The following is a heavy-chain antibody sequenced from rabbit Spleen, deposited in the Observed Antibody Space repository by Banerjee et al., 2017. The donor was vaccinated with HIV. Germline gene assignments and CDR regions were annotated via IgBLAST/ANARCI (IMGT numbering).Heavy chain of an antibody. Sequence: QEQLVESGGGLVQPEGSLTLTCTASGFSFSSSYWICWVRQALGKGLEWIGCIATITGKTFYATWAKGRFTISRASSTTVFLQVTRLTVADTATYFCARDLPEIVGWNFGFWGQGTLVTVS. CDR3: ARDLPEIVGWNFGF. D-gene: IGHD1-1*01. V-gene: IGHV1S45*01. CDR2: IATITGKT. J-gene: IGHJ3*01. CDR1: GFSFSSSYW.